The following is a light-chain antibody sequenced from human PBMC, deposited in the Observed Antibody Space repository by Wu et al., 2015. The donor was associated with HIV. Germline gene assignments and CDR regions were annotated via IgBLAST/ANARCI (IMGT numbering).Light chain of an antibody. J-gene: IGKJ5*01. CDR1: ESIGSSS. V-gene: IGKV3D-20*02. Sequence: EMVLTQSPGTLSLSPGERATLSCRVSESIGSSSLAWYQQKPGQAPRLLIYGASSRATGIPDRLSGSGSGADFTLTISRLEPEDFAVYYCQQRRNWPLTFGQGTRLEIK. CDR3: QQRRNWPLT. CDR2: GAS.